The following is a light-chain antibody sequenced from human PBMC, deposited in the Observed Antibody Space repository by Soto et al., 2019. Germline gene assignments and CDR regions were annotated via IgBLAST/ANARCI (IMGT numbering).Light chain of an antibody. CDR3: QSHDNNNIP. J-gene: IGLJ2*01. Sequence: NFMLTQPHSVSESPGKTVTISCTRSSGSIASDFVQWHQQRPGSSLTTVIYEHYHRPSGVPDRYSGSIDSSSNSASLTISGLKTGDEADYYCQSHDNNNIPFGGGTKLTVL. V-gene: IGLV6-57*01. CDR1: SGSIASDF. CDR2: EHY.